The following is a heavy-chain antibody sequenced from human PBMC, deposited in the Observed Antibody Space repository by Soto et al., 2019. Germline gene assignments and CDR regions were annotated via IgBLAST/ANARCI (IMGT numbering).Heavy chain of an antibody. CDR2: IYYSGST. V-gene: IGHV4-59*08. CDR1: GGSISSYY. CDR3: ARRPETGDYGDYGLGYFDY. J-gene: IGHJ4*02. D-gene: IGHD4-17*01. Sequence: QVQLQESGPGLVKPSETLSLTCTVSGGSISSYYWSWIRQPPGKGLEWIGYIYYSGSTNYNPSLKSRVTISVDTSKNQCSLKLSSVTAADTAVYYCARRPETGDYGDYGLGYFDYWGQGTLVTVSS.